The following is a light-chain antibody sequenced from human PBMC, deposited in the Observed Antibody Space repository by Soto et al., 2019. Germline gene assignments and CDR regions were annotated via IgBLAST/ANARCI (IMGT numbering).Light chain of an antibody. Sequence: SYELTQPPSVSVSPGQTARITCSGDALPKKYAYWYQQKPGQAPVVVIYKDSERPSGIPERFSGSSSGTTVTLTISGVQAEDEADYYCQSADSSGPRVFGGGTKLTVL. J-gene: IGLJ2*01. CDR2: KDS. V-gene: IGLV3-25*03. CDR3: QSADSSGPRV. CDR1: ALPKKY.